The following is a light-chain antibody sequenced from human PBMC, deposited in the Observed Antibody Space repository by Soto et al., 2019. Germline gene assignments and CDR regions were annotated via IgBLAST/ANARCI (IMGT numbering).Light chain of an antibody. J-gene: IGKJ1*01. CDR3: QQYGRT. V-gene: IGKV3-20*01. CDR1: QSVNSNF. Sequence: EIVLTQSPGTLSLSPGERATRSCRASQSVNSNFLAWYQQKPGQAPRLLIYVTSTRATGIPDRFSGSGSGTDFTLTISRLEPEDFGVYYCQQYGRTFGQGIKVEIK. CDR2: VTS.